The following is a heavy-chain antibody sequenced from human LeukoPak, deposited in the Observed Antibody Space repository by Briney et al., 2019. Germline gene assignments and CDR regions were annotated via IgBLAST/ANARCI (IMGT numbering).Heavy chain of an antibody. CDR1: GFTFSSYV. CDR3: AKDVSMGYCSGGSCPNWFDP. Sequence: GGSLRLSCAASGFTFSSYVMSWVRQAPGKGLEWVSAISGSGGSTYYADSVKGRFTISRDNSKNTLYLQMNSLRAEDTAVYYCAKDVSMGYCSGGSCPNWFDPWGQGTLVTVSS. V-gene: IGHV3-23*01. D-gene: IGHD2-15*01. CDR2: ISGSGGST. J-gene: IGHJ5*02.